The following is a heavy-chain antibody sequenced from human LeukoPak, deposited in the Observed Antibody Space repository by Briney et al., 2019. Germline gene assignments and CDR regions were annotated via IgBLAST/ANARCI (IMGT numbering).Heavy chain of an antibody. CDR2: IIPIFGTA. CDR3: AHIVVVPAAKDAFDI. J-gene: IGHJ3*02. CDR1: GGTFSSYA. V-gene: IGHV1-69*13. Sequence: ASVKVSCKASGGTFSSYAISWVRQAPGQGLGWMGGIIPIFGTANYAQKFQGRVTITADESTSTAYMELSSLRSEDTAVYYCAHIVVVPAAKDAFDIWGQGTMVTVSS. D-gene: IGHD2-2*01.